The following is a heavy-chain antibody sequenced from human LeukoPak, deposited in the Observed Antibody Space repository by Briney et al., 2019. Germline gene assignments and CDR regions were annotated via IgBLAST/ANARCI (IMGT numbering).Heavy chain of an antibody. D-gene: IGHD3-10*01. Sequence: GGSLRLSCAASGFIFSNYAMSWVRQAPGKGLECVSVISGDGGSTYYADSVKGRFTISRDNSKNTLYLQVNSLRAEDTAVYYCAKHLWRDLLWFGEGYYFGYWGQGTLVTVSS. CDR2: ISGDGGST. J-gene: IGHJ4*02. CDR1: GFIFSNYA. V-gene: IGHV3-23*01. CDR3: AKHLWRDLLWFGEGYYFGY.